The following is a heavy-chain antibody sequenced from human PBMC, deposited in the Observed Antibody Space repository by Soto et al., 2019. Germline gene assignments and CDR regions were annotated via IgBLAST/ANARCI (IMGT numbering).Heavy chain of an antibody. V-gene: IGHV3-7*01. CDR3: VRHGGWRGYFDC. Sequence: EVQLVESGGGLVQPGGSLRLSCAASGFTFSDYWMTWVRQAPGKGLEWVANIKQDGREEYYVDSVKGRFTISRDNAKTSLDRQVNRLRAEVTAVYYCVRHGGWRGYFDCWGQGTLVTVSS. CDR1: GFTFSDYW. J-gene: IGHJ4*02. D-gene: IGHD6-19*01. CDR2: IKQDGREE.